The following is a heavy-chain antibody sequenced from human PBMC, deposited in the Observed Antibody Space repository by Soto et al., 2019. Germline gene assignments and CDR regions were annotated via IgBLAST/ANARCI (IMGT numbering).Heavy chain of an antibody. Sequence: VHLVESGGGLIQPGGSLRLSFEASGLTVGDNYMSWVRQAPGMGLEWVSAIYYNGTTYYADSVKGRFTISRDTSKNTLSLQMDSLRVEDTPVYYCVRPLSSGRNYGKDVWGQGTTVTVSS. CDR3: VRPLSSGRNYGKDV. CDR1: GLTVGDNY. V-gene: IGHV3-53*01. CDR2: IYYNGTT. D-gene: IGHD3-10*01. J-gene: IGHJ6*02.